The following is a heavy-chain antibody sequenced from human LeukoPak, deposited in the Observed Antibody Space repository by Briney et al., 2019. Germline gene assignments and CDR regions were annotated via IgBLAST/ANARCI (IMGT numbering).Heavy chain of an antibody. D-gene: IGHD6-13*01. CDR3: APTGGSSSWFNWFDP. CDR1: GGTFSSYA. CDR2: IIPIFGTA. Sequence: SVKVSCKAPGGTFSSYAISWVRQAPGQGLEWMGGIIPIFGTANYAQKFQGRVTITADESTSTAYMELSSLRSEDTAVYYCAPTGGSSSWFNWFDPWGQGTLVTVSS. V-gene: IGHV1-69*13. J-gene: IGHJ5*02.